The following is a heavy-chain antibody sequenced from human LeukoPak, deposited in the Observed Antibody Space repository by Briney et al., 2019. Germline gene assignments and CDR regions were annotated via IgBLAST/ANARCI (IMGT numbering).Heavy chain of an antibody. Sequence: SETLSLTCAVYGGSFSGYYWSWIRQPPGKGLEWIGEINHSGSTNYNPSLKSRVTISVDTSKNQFSLKLSTVTAADTAVYYCARPQRGRRITMVRGVIINGPSDAFDIWGQGTMVTVSS. CDR1: GGSFSGYY. D-gene: IGHD3-10*01. J-gene: IGHJ3*02. CDR2: INHSGST. V-gene: IGHV4-34*01. CDR3: ARPQRGRRITMVRGVIINGPSDAFDI.